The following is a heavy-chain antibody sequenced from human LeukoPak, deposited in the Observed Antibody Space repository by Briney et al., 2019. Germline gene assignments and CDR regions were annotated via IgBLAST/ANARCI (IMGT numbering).Heavy chain of an antibody. D-gene: IGHD1-1*01. CDR1: GFTFSSYS. Sequence: GGSLRLSCAASGFTFSSYSMNWVRQAPGKGLEWVSSISSSSSYIYYADSVKGRFTISRDNAKNSLYLQMNSLRAEDTAVYYCARDNLHLEMENWFDPWGQGTLVTVSS. CDR3: ARDNLHLEMENWFDP. CDR2: ISSSSSYI. V-gene: IGHV3-21*01. J-gene: IGHJ5*02.